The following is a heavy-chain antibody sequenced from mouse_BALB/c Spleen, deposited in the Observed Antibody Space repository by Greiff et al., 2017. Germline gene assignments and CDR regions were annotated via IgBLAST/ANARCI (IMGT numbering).Heavy chain of an antibody. V-gene: IGHV14-1*02. J-gene: IGHJ2*01. CDR1: GFNIKDYY. CDR2: IDPENGNT. Sequence: EVKLQESGAELVRSGASVKLSCTASGFNIKDYYMHWVKQRPEQGLEWIGWIDPENGNTIYDPKFQGKASITADTSSNTAYLQLSSLTSEDTAVYYCSPYDYDGGHFDYWGQGTTLTVSS. D-gene: IGHD2-4*01. CDR3: SPYDYDGGHFDY.